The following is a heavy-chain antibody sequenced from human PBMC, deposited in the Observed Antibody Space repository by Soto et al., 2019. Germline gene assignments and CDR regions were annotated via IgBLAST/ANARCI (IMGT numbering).Heavy chain of an antibody. J-gene: IGHJ5*02. V-gene: IGHV3-23*01. CDR2: ISIGGDKT. D-gene: IGHD5-12*01. Sequence: VQLLESGGDLIQPGGSLRLSCAASGFTFSSNSFTWVRQAPGKGLEYVSGISIGGDKTWHADSVKGRFTVSRDNSKNTVYLQMNSLGVDDTAVYYCAKWDGYGDHWGQGTLVTVSS. CDR3: AKWDGYGDH. CDR1: GFTFSSNS.